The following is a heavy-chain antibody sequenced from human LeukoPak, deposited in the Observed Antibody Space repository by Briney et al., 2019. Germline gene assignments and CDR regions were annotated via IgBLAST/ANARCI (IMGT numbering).Heavy chain of an antibody. CDR3: ARYSGDYGGNLYFFDY. Sequence: GGSLRLSCVASGFSFSSYWINWVRQAPGKGLEWVGRIKSKTDGGTTDYAAPVKGRFTISRDDSKNTLYLQMNSLKTEDTAMYHCARYSGDYGGNLYFFDYWGQGALVTVSS. V-gene: IGHV3-15*01. CDR2: IKSKTDGGTT. J-gene: IGHJ4*02. CDR1: GFSFSSYW. D-gene: IGHD4-23*01.